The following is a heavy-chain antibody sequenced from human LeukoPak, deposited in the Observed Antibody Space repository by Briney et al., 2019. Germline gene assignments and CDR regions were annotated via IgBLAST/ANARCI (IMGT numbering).Heavy chain of an antibody. CDR1: GGSISNYY. Sequence: PSETLSLTCTASGGSISNYYWSWIRQPPGKGLEWIGYIYYSGSTNYNPSLKSRVTISVDTSKNQFSLKLSSVTAADTAVYYCARFRLYYFDYWGQGTLVTVSS. V-gene: IGHV4-59*01. CDR2: IYYSGST. J-gene: IGHJ4*02. CDR3: ARFRLYYFDY.